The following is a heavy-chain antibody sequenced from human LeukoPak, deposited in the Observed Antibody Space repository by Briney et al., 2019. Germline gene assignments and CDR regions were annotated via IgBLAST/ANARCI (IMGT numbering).Heavy chain of an antibody. V-gene: IGHV3-23*01. CDR3: ANGPHYNILTGFYKVRSHLDY. D-gene: IGHD3-9*01. Sequence: PGGSLRLSCAASGFTLSTYAMSWVRQTPGKGLEWVAATTSSDAGTYHADSVKGRFTISRDNSKNTLYLQMNSLRAEDTAMYYCANGPHYNILTGFYKVRSHLDYWGQGTLVTVSS. J-gene: IGHJ4*02. CDR2: TTSSDAGT. CDR1: GFTLSTYA.